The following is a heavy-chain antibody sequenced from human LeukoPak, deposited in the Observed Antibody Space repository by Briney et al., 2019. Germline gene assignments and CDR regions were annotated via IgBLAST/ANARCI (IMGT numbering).Heavy chain of an antibody. CDR3: ARDLGDYYDSSVFFDF. V-gene: IGHV1-18*01. CDR1: GYTFSNYG. CDR2: ISAYNGDT. D-gene: IGHD3-22*01. Sequence: VASVKVSCKASGYTFSNYGISWVRQAPGQGLEWMGWISAYNGDTDYAQKLQGRVTMTTDTSTNIAYVELRSLRSDDTAVYFCARDLGDYYDSSVFFDFWGQGTLVTVSP. J-gene: IGHJ4*02.